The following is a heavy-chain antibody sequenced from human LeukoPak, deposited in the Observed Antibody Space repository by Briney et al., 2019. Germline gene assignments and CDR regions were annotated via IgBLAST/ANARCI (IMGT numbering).Heavy chain of an antibody. CDR2: ISSSGSTI. D-gene: IGHD1-26*01. CDR3: ARDPYSGSYYIDY. CDR1: GFTFSSYE. J-gene: IGHJ4*02. V-gene: IGHV3-48*03. Sequence: QPGGSLRLSCAASGFTFSSYEMNWVRQAPGKGLEWVSYISSSGSTIYYADSVKGRFTISRDNAKNSLCLQMNSLRAEDTAVYYCARDPYSGSYYIDYWGQGTLVTVSS.